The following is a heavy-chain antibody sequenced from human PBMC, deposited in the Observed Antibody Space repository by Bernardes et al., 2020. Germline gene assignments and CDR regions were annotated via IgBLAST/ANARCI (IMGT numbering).Heavy chain of an antibody. CDR2: INPSGGST. CDR3: ARGASGSGGWYDPGIDY. J-gene: IGHJ4*02. D-gene: IGHD6-19*01. Sequence: ASVKVSCKASGYTFTSYYMHWVRQAPGQGLEWMGIINPSGGSTSYAQKFQGRVTMTRDTSTSTVYMELSSLRSEDTAVYYCARGASGSGGWYDPGIDYWGQGTLVTVSS. V-gene: IGHV1-46*01. CDR1: GYTFTSYY.